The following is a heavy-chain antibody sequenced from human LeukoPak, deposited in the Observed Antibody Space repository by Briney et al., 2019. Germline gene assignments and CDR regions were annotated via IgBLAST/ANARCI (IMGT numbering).Heavy chain of an antibody. CDR3: AKENPVGGTNYFDY. D-gene: IGHD1-26*01. Sequence: GGSLRLSCAASGFIFRSYPMSWVRQAPGKGLEWVSPITGGGDKTYYADSVKGRFTISRDNSKNTLSLQMNSLRAEDTAVYYCAKENPVGGTNYFDYWGQGTLVTVSS. J-gene: IGHJ4*02. V-gene: IGHV3-23*01. CDR1: GFIFRSYP. CDR2: ITGGGDKT.